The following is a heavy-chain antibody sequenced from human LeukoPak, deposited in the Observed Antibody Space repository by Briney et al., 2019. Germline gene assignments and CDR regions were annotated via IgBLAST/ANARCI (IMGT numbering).Heavy chain of an antibody. Sequence: GGSLRLSCAASGFSYGVSWLRQAPGKGLEWVAVISYDGSNKYYADSVKGRFTISRDNSKNTLYLQMNSLRAEDTAVYYCAKDTVTTGYYYMDVWGKGTTVTVSS. V-gene: IGHV3-30*18. CDR2: ISYDGSNK. D-gene: IGHD4-17*01. J-gene: IGHJ6*03. CDR3: AKDTVTTGYYYMDV. CDR1: GFSYG.